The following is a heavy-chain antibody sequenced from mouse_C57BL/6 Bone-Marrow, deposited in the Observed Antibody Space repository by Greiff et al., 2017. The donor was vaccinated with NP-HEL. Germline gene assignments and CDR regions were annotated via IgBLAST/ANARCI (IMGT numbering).Heavy chain of an antibody. CDR1: GFTFSDYY. D-gene: IGHD2-1*01. CDR3: ARDGNCYFDY. V-gene: IGHV5-16*01. Sequence: EVKLVESEGGLVQPGSSMKLSCTASGFTFSDYYMAWVRQVPEKGLEWVANINYDGSSTYYLDSLKSRFIISRDNAKNILYLQMSSLKSEDTATYYCARDGNCYFDYWGQGTTLTVSS. J-gene: IGHJ2*01. CDR2: INYDGSST.